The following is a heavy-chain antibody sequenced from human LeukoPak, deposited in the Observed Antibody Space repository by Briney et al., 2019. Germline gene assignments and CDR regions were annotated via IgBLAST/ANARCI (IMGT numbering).Heavy chain of an antibody. CDR2: IYYSGST. CDR1: GGSISSYY. D-gene: IGHD4-17*01. CDR3: ARVYGDYVRWFDP. Sequence: SETLSLTCTVSGGSISSYYWSWIRQPPGKGLEWIGYIYYSGSTNYNPSLKSRVTISVDTSKNQFSLKLSSVTAADTAVYCCARVYGDYVRWFDPWGQGTLVTVSS. V-gene: IGHV4-59*01. J-gene: IGHJ5*02.